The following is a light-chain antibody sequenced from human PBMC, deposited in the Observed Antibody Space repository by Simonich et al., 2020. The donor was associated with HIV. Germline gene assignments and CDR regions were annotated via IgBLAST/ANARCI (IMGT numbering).Light chain of an antibody. Sequence: DIVMTQSPDSLAVSLGERANINCKSSQSVLFSSNNKNYLAWYQQKPGQPPKLLIYWASTRESGVPDRFSGSGSGTDFTLTISSLQAEDVAVYYCQQYYITPHTFGQGTKVEIK. CDR2: WAS. J-gene: IGKJ1*01. CDR1: QSVLFSSNNKNY. CDR3: QQYYITPHT. V-gene: IGKV4-1*01.